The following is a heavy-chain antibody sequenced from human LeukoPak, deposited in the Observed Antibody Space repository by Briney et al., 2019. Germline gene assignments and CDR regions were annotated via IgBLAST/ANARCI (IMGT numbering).Heavy chain of an antibody. Sequence: SETLSLTCAVYGGSFSGYYWSWIRQPPGKGLEWIGYIYYSGSTNYNPSLKSRVTISVDTSKNQFSLKLSSVTAADTAVYYCARGGLLEIDYWGQGTLVTVSS. CDR3: ARGGLLEIDY. D-gene: IGHD3-10*01. V-gene: IGHV4-59*01. CDR2: IYYSGST. J-gene: IGHJ4*02. CDR1: GGSFSGYY.